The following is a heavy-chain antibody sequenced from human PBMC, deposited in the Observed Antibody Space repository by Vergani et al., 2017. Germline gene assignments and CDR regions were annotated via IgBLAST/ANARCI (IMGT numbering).Heavy chain of an antibody. Sequence: QVQLQESGPGLVKPSQTLSLTCTVSGGSISSGSYYWSWIRQPAGKGLEWIGRIYTSGSTNYNPSLKSRVTISVDTSKNQFSLKLSSVTAADTAVYYCARGDSGRENWFDPWGQGTLVTVSS. J-gene: IGHJ5*02. V-gene: IGHV4-61*02. CDR2: IYTSGST. CDR3: ARGDSGRENWFDP. CDR1: GGSISSGSYY. D-gene: IGHD2-15*01.